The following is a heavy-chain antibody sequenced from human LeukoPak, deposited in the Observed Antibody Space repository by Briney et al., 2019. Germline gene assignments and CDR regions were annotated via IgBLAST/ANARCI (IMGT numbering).Heavy chain of an antibody. J-gene: IGHJ6*02. V-gene: IGHV4-61*01. CDR3: ARDFAATHGMDV. CDR2: VYYSGST. Sequence: SETLSLTCTVSGGSVSSGSYCWSWIRQPPGKGLEWIGYVYYSGSTNYNPSLKSRVTISLDTSKNQFSLKPSSVTAADTAVYYCARDFAATHGMDVWGQGTTVTVSS. CDR1: GGSVSSGSYC. D-gene: IGHD2-15*01.